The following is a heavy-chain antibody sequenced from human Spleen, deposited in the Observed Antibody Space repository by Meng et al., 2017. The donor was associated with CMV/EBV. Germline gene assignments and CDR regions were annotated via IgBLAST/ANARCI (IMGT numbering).Heavy chain of an antibody. J-gene: IGHJ4*02. CDR1: GFTFSSYE. D-gene: IGHD1-26*01. V-gene: IGHV3-7*01. CDR3: ARDRLPTVYRGLDY. Sequence: GESLKISCAASGFTFSSYEMNWVRQAPGKGLEWVANINQDGSEKYYVDSVKGRFTISRDNAKNSLYLEMNGLRGEDTAVYYCARDRLPTVYRGLDYWGRGMLVTVSS. CDR2: INQDGSEK.